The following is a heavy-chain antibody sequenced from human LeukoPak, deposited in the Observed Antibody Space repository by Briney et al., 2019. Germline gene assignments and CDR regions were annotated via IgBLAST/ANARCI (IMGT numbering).Heavy chain of an antibody. D-gene: IGHD2-2*01. V-gene: IGHV4-34*01. Sequence: PSETLSLTCAVYGGSFSGYDWSWIRQPPGKGLEWIGEINHSGSTNYNPSLKSRVTISVDTSKNQFSLKLSSVTAADTAVYYCARSYCSSTSCYLDYWGQGTLVTVSS. CDR1: GGSFSGYD. CDR2: INHSGST. CDR3: ARSYCSSTSCYLDY. J-gene: IGHJ4*02.